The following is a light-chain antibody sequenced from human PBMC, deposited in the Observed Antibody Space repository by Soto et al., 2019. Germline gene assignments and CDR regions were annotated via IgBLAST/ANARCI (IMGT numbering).Light chain of an antibody. CDR2: EVT. J-gene: IGLJ1*01. CDR1: ASDIGRYNY. V-gene: IGLV2-8*02. Sequence: QSVLTQPPSASRSPGQSVTISCIGTASDIGRYNYVSWYQHHPGKAPKLIIYEVTKRPSGVPDRFSGSKSGNTASLTVSGLQADDEADYYCAAWDDSLGAYVFGTGTKVTVL. CDR3: AAWDDSLGAYV.